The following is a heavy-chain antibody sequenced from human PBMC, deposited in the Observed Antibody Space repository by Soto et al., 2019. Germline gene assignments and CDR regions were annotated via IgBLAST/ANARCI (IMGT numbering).Heavy chain of an antibody. CDR1: GITFSSYA. J-gene: IGHJ4*02. V-gene: IGHV3-30-3*01. CDR2: ISYDGSNK. D-gene: IGHD5-18*01. CDR3: AHLAGLSNTDDY. Sequence: PGGSLRLSCAASGITFSSYALHWVRQAPGKGLEWVAVISYDGSNKFYVDSVKGRFTISRDNSKNTLYLQMNSPRTEDTAVYYCAHLAGLSNTDDYWGQRTLVTVSS.